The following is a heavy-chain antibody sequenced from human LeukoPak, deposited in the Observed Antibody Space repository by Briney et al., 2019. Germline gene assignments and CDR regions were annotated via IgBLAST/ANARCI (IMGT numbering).Heavy chain of an antibody. CDR2: INHSGST. V-gene: IGHV4-34*01. CDR3: ARGTLDRIPMVRGHKGSYYYYGMDV. CDR1: GGSFSGYY. D-gene: IGHD3-10*01. J-gene: IGHJ6*02. Sequence: SETLSLTCAVYGGSFSGYYWSWIRQPPGKGLEWIGEINHSGSTNYNPSLKSRVTISVDTSKNQFSLRLSSVTAADTTVYYCARGTLDRIPMVRGHKGSYYYYGMDVWGQGTTVTVSS.